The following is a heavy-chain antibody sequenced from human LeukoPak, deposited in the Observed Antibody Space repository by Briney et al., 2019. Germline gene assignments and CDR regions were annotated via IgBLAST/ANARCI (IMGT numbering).Heavy chain of an antibody. J-gene: IGHJ6*02. CDR3: ATLGHEDCSGGSCYSPYYYYGMDV. CDR2: FDPEDGET. V-gene: IGHV1-24*01. D-gene: IGHD2-15*01. Sequence: ASVKVSCKVSGYTLTGLSMHWVRQAPGKGLEWMGGFDPEDGETIYAQKFQGRVTMTEDTSTDTAYMELSSLRSEDTAVYYCATLGHEDCSGGSCYSPYYYYGMDVWGQGTTVTVSS. CDR1: GYTLTGLS.